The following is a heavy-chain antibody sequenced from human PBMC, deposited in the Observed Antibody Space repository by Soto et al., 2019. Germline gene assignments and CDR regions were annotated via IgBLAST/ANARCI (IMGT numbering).Heavy chain of an antibody. V-gene: IGHV3-30*18. Sequence: QVQLVESGGGVAQPGRSLRLSCAASGFTFSNYGMHWVRQAPGKGLEWVGVISYDGSNQYYADSVEGRITISRDNSKNTLYLQVNSLRAEDTAVYYCAKDGNIYTSGWYAPSLAYWGQGTLVTVSS. CDR3: AKDGNIYTSGWYAPSLAY. J-gene: IGHJ4*02. CDR2: ISYDGSNQ. CDR1: GFTFSNYG. D-gene: IGHD6-19*01.